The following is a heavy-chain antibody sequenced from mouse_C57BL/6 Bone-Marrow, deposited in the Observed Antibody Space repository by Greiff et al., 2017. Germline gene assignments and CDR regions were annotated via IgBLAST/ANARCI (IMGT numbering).Heavy chain of an antibody. D-gene: IGHD3-3*01. CDR2: IHPNSGST. CDR3: AGCGDFDY. Sequence: VQLQQSGAELVKPGASVKLSCKASGYTFTSYWMHWVKQRPGQGLEWIGMIHPNSGSTNYNEKFKSKATLTVDKSSSTAYMKLRSLTSEDSAVYYCAGCGDFDYWGQGTTLTVSS. V-gene: IGHV1-64*01. CDR1: GYTFTSYW. J-gene: IGHJ2*01.